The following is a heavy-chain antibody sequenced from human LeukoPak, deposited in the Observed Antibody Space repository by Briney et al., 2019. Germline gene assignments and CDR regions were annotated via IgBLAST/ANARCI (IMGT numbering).Heavy chain of an antibody. CDR2: IRSDGSST. V-gene: IGHV3-64*01. J-gene: IGHJ4*02. D-gene: IGHD6-19*01. CDR3: TRRYGDHSGWAGYHDS. Sequence: PGGSLRLSCVASGFSFSDYIMHWVRQAPGKGLEYVSAIRSDGSSTAYPNSVKGRFTISRDNSKSTLYLQMGSLRAEDTAVYYCTRRYGDHSGWAGYHDSWGQGTLVTVSS. CDR1: GFSFSDYI.